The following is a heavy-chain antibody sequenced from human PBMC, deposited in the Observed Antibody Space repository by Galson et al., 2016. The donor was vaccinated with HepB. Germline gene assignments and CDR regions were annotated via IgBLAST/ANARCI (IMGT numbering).Heavy chain of an antibody. V-gene: IGHV3-21*01. D-gene: IGHD3-9*01. CDR1: GFTFNTYS. CDR2: ISGTSTYI. CDR3: ARDLRGMIRFFDWSTHFDS. J-gene: IGHJ4*02. Sequence: SLRLSCAASGFTFNTYSMNWVRQAPGKGLEWVSSISGTSTYIYYAESVKGRFTISRDNAKNSLYLQMNNVRAEDTAMYYCARDLRGMIRFFDWSTHFDSWGQGTLVTVSS.